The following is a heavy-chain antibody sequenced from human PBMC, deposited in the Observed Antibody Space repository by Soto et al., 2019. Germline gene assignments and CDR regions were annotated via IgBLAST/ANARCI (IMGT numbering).Heavy chain of an antibody. D-gene: IGHD6-19*01. V-gene: IGHV4-4*07. Sequence: QVQLQESGPGLVKPSETLSLTCTVSGGSISSYYWSWIRQPAGKGLEWIGRIYTSGSTNYNPSLESRVTMSVDTSKNQFSLKLSSVTAADTAVYYCARDGSVAGTTDFDYWGQGTLVTVSS. J-gene: IGHJ4*02. CDR2: IYTSGST. CDR3: ARDGSVAGTTDFDY. CDR1: GGSISSYY.